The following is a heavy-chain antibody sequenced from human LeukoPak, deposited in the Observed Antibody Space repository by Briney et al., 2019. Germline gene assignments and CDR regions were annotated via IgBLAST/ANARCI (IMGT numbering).Heavy chain of an antibody. CDR2: ISYDGTNK. V-gene: IGHV3-30-3*01. CDR3: ARDSITMVRGVIHDWFDL. D-gene: IGHD3-10*01. CDR1: GFPFSSYA. Sequence: GGPLRLSCAASGFPFSSYAMHWVRQAPGKGLEWVAVISYDGTNKYYADSVKGRFTISRDNSQNTLYLHMNSLRAEDTAVYYCARDSITMVRGVIHDWFDLWGQGTLVTVSS. J-gene: IGHJ5*02.